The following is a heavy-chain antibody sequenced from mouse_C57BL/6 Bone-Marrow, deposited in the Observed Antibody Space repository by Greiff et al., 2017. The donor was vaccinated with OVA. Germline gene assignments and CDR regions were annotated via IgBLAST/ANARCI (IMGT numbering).Heavy chain of an antibody. D-gene: IGHD1-1*01. CDR3: ARGGITGPHY. CDR1: GFTFSGYA. J-gene: IGHJ2*01. CDR2: ISDGGSYT. V-gene: IGHV5-4*03. Sequence: DVMLVESGGDLVKPGGSLKLSCAASGFTFSGYAMSWVRQTPEKRLEWVATISDGGSYTDHPDNVKGRITISRDNAKNNLYLQMSHLKSEDTAMYYCARGGITGPHYWGQGTTLTVSS.